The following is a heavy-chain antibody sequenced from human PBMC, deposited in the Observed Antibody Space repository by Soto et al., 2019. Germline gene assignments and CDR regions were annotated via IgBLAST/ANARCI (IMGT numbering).Heavy chain of an antibody. J-gene: IGHJ5*02. CDR3: VRDRGGSYWLDP. D-gene: IGHD3-10*01. Sequence: GGSLRLSCAASGFIVSNSYMSWVRQAPGKGLEWVSILYSGGTTYYADSVKGRFTFSRDNAANTVFLQMNNLRVEDTAVYYCVRDRGGSYWLDPCGQGTLVTGS. CDR2: LYSGGTT. V-gene: IGHV3-53*01. CDR1: GFIVSNSY.